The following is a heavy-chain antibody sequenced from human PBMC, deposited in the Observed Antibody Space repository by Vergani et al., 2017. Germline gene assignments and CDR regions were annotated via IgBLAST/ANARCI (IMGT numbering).Heavy chain of an antibody. D-gene: IGHD5-12*01. CDR3: ARARGATITPPDYFDY. Sequence: QVQLQESGPGLVKPSGTLSLTCAVSGGSISSSNWWSWVRQPPGKGLEWIGYIYHSGSTYYNPSLKSRVTISVDRSKNQFSLKLSPVTAADTAVYYCARARGATITPPDYFDYWGQGTLVTVSS. CDR1: GGSISSSNW. V-gene: IGHV4-4*02. J-gene: IGHJ4*02. CDR2: IYHSGST.